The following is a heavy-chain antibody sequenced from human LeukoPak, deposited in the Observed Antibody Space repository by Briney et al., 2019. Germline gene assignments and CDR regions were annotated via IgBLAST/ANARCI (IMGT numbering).Heavy chain of an antibody. Sequence: ASVKVSCKASGYTFTGYYMHWVRQAPGKGLEWMGGFDPEDGETIYAQKFQGRVTMTEDTSTDTAYMELSSLRSEDTAVYYCATGSEYSSGWYDYWGQGTLVTVSS. D-gene: IGHD6-19*01. V-gene: IGHV1-24*01. CDR1: GYTFTGYY. CDR2: FDPEDGET. J-gene: IGHJ4*02. CDR3: ATGSEYSSGWYDY.